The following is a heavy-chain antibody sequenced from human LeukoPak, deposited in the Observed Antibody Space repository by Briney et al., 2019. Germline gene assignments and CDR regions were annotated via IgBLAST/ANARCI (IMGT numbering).Heavy chain of an antibody. CDR3: ARDLIAAAELNYYGMDV. J-gene: IGHJ6*02. CDR2: IIPIFGTA. CDR1: GGTFSSYA. Sequence: SVKVSFKASGGTFSSYAISWVRQAPGQGLEWMGGIIPIFGTANYAQKFQGRVTITADESTSTAYMELSSLRSEDTAVYYCARDLIAAAELNYYGMDVWGQGTTVTVSS. D-gene: IGHD6-13*01. V-gene: IGHV1-69*13.